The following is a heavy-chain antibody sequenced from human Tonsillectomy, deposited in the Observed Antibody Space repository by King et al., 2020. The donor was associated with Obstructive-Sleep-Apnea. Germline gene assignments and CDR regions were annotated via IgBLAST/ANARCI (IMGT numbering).Heavy chain of an antibody. D-gene: IGHD6-6*01. CDR2: IYHSEST. J-gene: IGHJ6*02. CDR1: GDSISSSSW. Sequence: QLQESGPGLVKPSGTLSLTCAVSGDSISSSSWWGWVRQPPGKGLEWIGEIYHSESTKFNPSFKSRVTISVDKSKNQFSLNLNSVTAADTAVYYCARLSSSSGYGLDVWDQGTTVTVSS. CDR3: ARLSSSSGYGLDV. V-gene: IGHV4-4*02.